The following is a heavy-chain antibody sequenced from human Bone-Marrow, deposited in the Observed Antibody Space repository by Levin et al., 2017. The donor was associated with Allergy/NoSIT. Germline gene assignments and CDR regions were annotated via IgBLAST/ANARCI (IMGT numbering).Heavy chain of an antibody. J-gene: IGHJ6*02. CDR1: GGSISSGGYS. V-gene: IGHV4-30-2*01. CDR2: IYHSGST. Sequence: PSETLSLTCAVSGGSISSGGYSWSWIRQPPGKGLEWIGYIYHSGSTYYNPSLKSRVTISVDRSKNQFSLKLSSVTAADTAVYYCARGPPLSYYYGVDVWGQGTTVTVSS. D-gene: IGHD2-15*01. CDR3: ARGPPLSYYYGVDV.